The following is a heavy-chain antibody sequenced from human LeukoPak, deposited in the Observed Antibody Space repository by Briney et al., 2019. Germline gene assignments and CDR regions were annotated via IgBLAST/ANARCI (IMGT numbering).Heavy chain of an antibody. CDR1: GYTFTGYY. Sequence: GASVKVSCKASGYTFTGYYMHWVRQAPGQGLEWMGWINPNSGGTNYAQKFQGRVTMTRDTSISTAYMELSRLRSDDTAVYYCARGVAGQSYYYYYYMDVWGKGTTVTVSS. D-gene: IGHD6-19*01. J-gene: IGHJ6*03. CDR3: ARGVAGQSYYYYYYMDV. V-gene: IGHV1-2*02. CDR2: INPNSGGT.